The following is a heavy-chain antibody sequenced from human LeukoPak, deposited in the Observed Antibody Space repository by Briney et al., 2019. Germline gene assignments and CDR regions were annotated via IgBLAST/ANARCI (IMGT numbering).Heavy chain of an antibody. Sequence: GASVKVSCKASGYTFTDYYMVWVRQAPGQGLECMGWINPNSGGASSAQKFQGRVTMTRDTSISTAYMELSSLRSDDTALYYCARAIPGTCRFDYWGQGTLVTVSS. J-gene: IGHJ4*02. V-gene: IGHV1-2*02. CDR3: ARAIPGTCRFDY. CDR1: GYTFTDYY. CDR2: INPNSGGA. D-gene: IGHD1-14*01.